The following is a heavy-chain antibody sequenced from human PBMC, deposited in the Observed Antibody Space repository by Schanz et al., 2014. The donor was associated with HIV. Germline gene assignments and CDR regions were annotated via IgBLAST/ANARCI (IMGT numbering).Heavy chain of an antibody. D-gene: IGHD3-22*01. CDR1: GGTSSLYA. V-gene: IGHV1-69*01. Sequence: QVHLVQSGAEVKKPGSSVKVACKASGGTSSLYAISWVRQAPGQGLEYMGGIIPIFGSPKYAQKFHGRVTITADESTSTAYMELSSLRSEDTAVYYCAKPEYDSRGNSQSHFDYWGQGTLVTVSS. J-gene: IGHJ4*02. CDR2: IIPIFGSP. CDR3: AKPEYDSRGNSQSHFDY.